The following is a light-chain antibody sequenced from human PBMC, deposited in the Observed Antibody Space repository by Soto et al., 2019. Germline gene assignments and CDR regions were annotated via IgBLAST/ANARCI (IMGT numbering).Light chain of an antibody. Sequence: EIVLTQSPGTLSLSPGERATLSCRASQSVSSSYLAWYQQKPGQAPRLLIYGASSRDTGIPDRFSGSGSGTDFTLNISRLEPEDFAVYYCQQYGSSPFTFGPGTKVDIK. V-gene: IGKV3-20*01. CDR3: QQYGSSPFT. CDR1: QSVSSSY. J-gene: IGKJ3*01. CDR2: GAS.